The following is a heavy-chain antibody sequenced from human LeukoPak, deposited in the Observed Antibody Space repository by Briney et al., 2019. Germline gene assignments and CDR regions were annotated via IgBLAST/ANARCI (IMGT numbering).Heavy chain of an antibody. CDR1: GGSISSGGYY. V-gene: IGHV4-39*01. J-gene: IGHJ4*02. CDR2: IYYSGST. CDR3: ARLRIQHKDFDY. Sequence: SETLSLTCTVSGGSISSGGYYWSWIRQHPGKGLEWIGYIYYSGSTYYNPSLKSRVTISVDTSKNQFSLKLSSVTAADTAVYYCARLRIQHKDFDYWGQGTLVTVSS. D-gene: IGHD5-18*01.